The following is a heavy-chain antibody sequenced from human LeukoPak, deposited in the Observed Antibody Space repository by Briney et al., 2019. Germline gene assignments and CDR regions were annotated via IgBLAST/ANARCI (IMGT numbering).Heavy chain of an antibody. V-gene: IGHV3-21*04. Sequence: GSLRLSCAASGFTFSSYAMNWVRRAPGKGLEWVASMTESGDYIYYADSVKGRFTIPRDNAKNSLHLQMNSLRVEDTAVYYCAKGYCASTTCYARFENWGQGTLVTVSS. J-gene: IGHJ4*02. CDR2: MTESGDYI. CDR3: AKGYCASTTCYARFEN. D-gene: IGHD2-2*01. CDR1: GFTFSSYA.